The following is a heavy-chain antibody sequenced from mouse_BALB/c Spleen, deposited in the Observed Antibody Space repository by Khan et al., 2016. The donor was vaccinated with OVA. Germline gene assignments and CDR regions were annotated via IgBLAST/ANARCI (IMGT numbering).Heavy chain of an antibody. D-gene: IGHD1-1*01. CDR2: ILSDGST. CDR1: GFSLTNYG. CDR3: ARLPYCPYGIMDY. J-gene: IGHJ4*01. V-gene: IGHV2-6-1*01. Sequence: VQLQESGPGLVPPSQSLSITCTISGFSLTNYGVHWIRQPPGKGLEWLAVILSDGSTTYNSALKSRLTINNGYSKNRVNLKKNSLLTDDTAMYFSARLPYCPYGIMDYWGQGTAVTVSS.